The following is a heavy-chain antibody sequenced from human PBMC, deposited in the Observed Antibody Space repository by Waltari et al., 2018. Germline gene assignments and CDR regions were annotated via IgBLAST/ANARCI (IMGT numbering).Heavy chain of an antibody. CDR3: ARRYSSGWRILDY. CDR2: ISSSGSTI. J-gene: IGHJ4*02. CDR1: GFTFSSYE. V-gene: IGHV3-48*03. D-gene: IGHD6-19*01. Sequence: EVQLVESGGGLVQPGGSLRLSCAASGFTFSSYEMNWVRQAPGKGLEWVSYISSSGSTIYYADSVKGRFTISRDNAKNSLYLQMNSLRAEDTAVYYCARRYSSGWRILDYWGQGTLVTVSS.